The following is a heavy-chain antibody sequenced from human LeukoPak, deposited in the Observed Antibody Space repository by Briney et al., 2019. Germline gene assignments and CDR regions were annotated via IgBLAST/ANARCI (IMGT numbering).Heavy chain of an antibody. CDR1: GFTFSSYA. CDR2: ISGSGGRT. CDR3: AIVAYYYDSSGYYYFDY. Sequence: GGSLRLSCAASGFTFSSYAMSWVRQAPGKGLEWVSAISGSGGRTYYADSVKGRFTISRDNSKNTLYLQMNSLRAEDTAVYYCAIVAYYYDSSGYYYFDYWGQGTLVTVFS. D-gene: IGHD3-22*01. J-gene: IGHJ4*02. V-gene: IGHV3-23*01.